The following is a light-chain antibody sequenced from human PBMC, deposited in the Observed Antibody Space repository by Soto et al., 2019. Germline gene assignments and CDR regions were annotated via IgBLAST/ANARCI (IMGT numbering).Light chain of an antibody. V-gene: IGKV1-12*01. J-gene: IGKJ1*01. CDR2: AAT. CDR3: LQVANFPRT. Sequence: DIQMSQSPCCGSGSVVDTVAITCRASQDINSRLAWFQQQPGRPPKYVIQAATMLQSGFPSRFAGSGSGRDFTLTIHTLQPEDSATYYCLQVANFPRTFGQGTKVDIK. CDR1: QDINSR.